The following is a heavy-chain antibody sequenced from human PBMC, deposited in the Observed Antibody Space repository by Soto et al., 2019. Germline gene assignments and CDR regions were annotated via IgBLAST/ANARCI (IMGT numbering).Heavy chain of an antibody. D-gene: IGHD3-3*01. CDR3: ARNGYEWWSGGPINYYYYYGMDV. CDR1: GYTFTSYY. Sequence: ASVKVSCKASGYTFTSYYMHWVRQAPGQGLEWMGIINPSGGSTSYAQKFQGRVTMTRDTSTSTVYMELSSLRSEDTAVYYCARNGYEWWSGGPINYYYYYGMDVWGQGTTVTVSS. CDR2: INPSGGST. V-gene: IGHV1-46*01. J-gene: IGHJ6*02.